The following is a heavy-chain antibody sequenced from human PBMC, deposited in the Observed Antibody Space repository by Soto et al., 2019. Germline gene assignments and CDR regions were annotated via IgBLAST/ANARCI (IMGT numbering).Heavy chain of an antibody. CDR3: ARSPRSSPYFDY. J-gene: IGHJ4*02. Sequence: PGESLKISCQCSGYTFSNFWIAWVRQLPGKGLEYMGIIYPGDSETRYSPSFHGKVTISADRSIGTAYLQWSSLAASDSAFYFCARSPRSSPYFDYWGQGALVTVS. CDR2: IYPGDSET. D-gene: IGHD6-13*01. V-gene: IGHV5-51*01. CDR1: GYTFSNFW.